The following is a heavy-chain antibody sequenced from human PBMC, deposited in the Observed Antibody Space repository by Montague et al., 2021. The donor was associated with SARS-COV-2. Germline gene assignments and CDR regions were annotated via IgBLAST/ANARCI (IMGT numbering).Heavy chain of an antibody. CDR1: GFTFDDYA. D-gene: IGHD6-13*01. CDR3: AKLSSSWPVDAFDI. V-gene: IGHV3-9*01. Sequence: SLRLSCSASGFTFDDYAMHWVRQAPGKGLEWVSGISWNSGSIGYADSVKGRFTISRDNAKNSLYLQMNSLRAEDTALYYCAKLSSSWPVDAFDIWGQGTMATVSS. J-gene: IGHJ3*02. CDR2: ISWNSGSI.